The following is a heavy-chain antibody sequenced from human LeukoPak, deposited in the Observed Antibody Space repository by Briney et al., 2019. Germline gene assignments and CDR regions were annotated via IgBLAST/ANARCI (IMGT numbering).Heavy chain of an antibody. CDR3: AKAAAGTIYYFDY. J-gene: IGHJ4*02. V-gene: IGHV3-30*04. CDR2: IADDGKDK. Sequence: GGSLRLSCAASGFTFSTYPMHWVRQAPGKGLEWVAVIADDGKDKHYVESVKGRFPISRDNSKNTLYLQMNSLRAEDTAVYYCAKAAAGTIYYFDYWGQGTLVTVSS. CDR1: GFTFSTYP. D-gene: IGHD6-13*01.